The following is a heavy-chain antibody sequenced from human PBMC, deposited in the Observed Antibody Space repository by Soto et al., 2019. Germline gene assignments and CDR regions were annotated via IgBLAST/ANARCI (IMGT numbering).Heavy chain of an antibody. D-gene: IGHD1-26*01. V-gene: IGHV3-20*04. Sequence: AGGSLRLSCAASGFTFDDYGMSWVRQAPGKGLEWVSGINWNGGSTGYADSVKGRFTISRDNAKNSLYLQMNSLRAEDTALYYCAGTRWELRPSYYGMDVWGQGTTVTVSS. CDR3: AGTRWELRPSYYGMDV. CDR1: GFTFDDYG. CDR2: INWNGGST. J-gene: IGHJ6*02.